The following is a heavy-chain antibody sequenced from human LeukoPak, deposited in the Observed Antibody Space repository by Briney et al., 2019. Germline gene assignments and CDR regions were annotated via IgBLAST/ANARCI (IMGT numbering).Heavy chain of an antibody. Sequence: GASVNVSCKASRYTFTRYHMHWVRQAPGQQREWVGGINPNSGGTNNAQKFQDWVTMTRDTTISTAYMEPRRLRSDDTAVYYCARALYDAAVSFDYWGQGTLVTVSS. CDR1: RYTFTRYH. CDR3: ARALYDAAVSFDY. V-gene: IGHV1-2*04. CDR2: INPNSGGT. D-gene: IGHD5/OR15-5a*01. J-gene: IGHJ4*02.